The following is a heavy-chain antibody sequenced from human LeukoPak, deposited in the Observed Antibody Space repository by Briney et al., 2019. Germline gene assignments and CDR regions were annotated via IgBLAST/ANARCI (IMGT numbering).Heavy chain of an antibody. CDR1: GFTFSSYS. J-gene: IGHJ6*03. V-gene: IGHV3-21*01. CDR3: AILWFGELLSGYYYYMDV. D-gene: IGHD3-10*01. CDR2: ISSSSSYI. Sequence: GGSLRLSCAASGFTFSSYSMNWVRQAPGKGLEWVSSISSSSSYIYYADSVKGRFTISRDNAKNSLYLQMNSLRAEDTAVYYCAILWFGELLSGYYYYMDVWGKGTTVTISS.